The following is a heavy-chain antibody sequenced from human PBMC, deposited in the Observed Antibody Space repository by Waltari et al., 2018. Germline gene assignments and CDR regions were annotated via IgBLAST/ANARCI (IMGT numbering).Heavy chain of an antibody. CDR3: ARQYRVKYFDL. Sequence: WIRQPPRKGLEWIGSIYYSGSTYYNPSLKSRVTISVDTSKNQFSLKLSSVTAADTAVYYCARQYRVKYFDLWGRGTLVTVSS. J-gene: IGHJ2*01. V-gene: IGHV4-39*01. D-gene: IGHD5-12*01. CDR2: IYYSGST.